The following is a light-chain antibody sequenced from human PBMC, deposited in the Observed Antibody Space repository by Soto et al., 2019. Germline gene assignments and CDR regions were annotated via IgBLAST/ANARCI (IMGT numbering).Light chain of an antibody. CDR2: RNY. CDR3: AAWDDSLSGVV. Sequence: QSVLTQPPSASGTPGQRVTISCSGSGSNIGSSSVSWYQQLPGTAPKLLVYRNYQRPSGVPDRFSGSKSSTSASLAISGLRSEDEADYYCAAWDDSLSGVVFGGGTKLTVL. J-gene: IGLJ2*01. CDR1: GSNIGSSS. V-gene: IGLV1-47*01.